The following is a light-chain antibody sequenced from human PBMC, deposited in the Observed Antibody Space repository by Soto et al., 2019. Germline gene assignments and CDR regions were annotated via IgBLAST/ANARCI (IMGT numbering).Light chain of an antibody. CDR3: SSYAGSNKG. V-gene: IGLV2-8*01. J-gene: IGLJ1*01. Sequence: QSVLTQPPSASGSPGQSVTISCPGPSIDVGGYNYVSWHQQHPGKAPKLMIYEVSKRPSGVPDRFSGSKSGNTASLTVSGLQAEDEADYYCSSYAGSNKGFGTGTKVTVL. CDR1: SIDVGGYNY. CDR2: EVS.